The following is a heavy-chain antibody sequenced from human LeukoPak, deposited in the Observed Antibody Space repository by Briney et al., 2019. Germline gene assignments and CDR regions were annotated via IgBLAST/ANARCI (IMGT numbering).Heavy chain of an antibody. Sequence: GGSLRLSCAASGFTFNTYGLHWVRQAPGKGLEWVAFIRYNGNDNYYTDSVKGRFTISRDNSKNTLYLQMNSLRAEDTAVYYCARDSAYSSGWAYYYMDVWGKGTTVTISS. CDR1: GFTFNTYG. V-gene: IGHV3-30*02. J-gene: IGHJ6*03. D-gene: IGHD6-19*01. CDR2: IRYNGNDN. CDR3: ARDSAYSSGWAYYYMDV.